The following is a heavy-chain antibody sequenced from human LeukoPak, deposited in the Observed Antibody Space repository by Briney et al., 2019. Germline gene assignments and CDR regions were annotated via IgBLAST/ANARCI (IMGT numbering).Heavy chain of an antibody. CDR1: GDSISSGDYY. J-gene: IGHJ5*02. CDR2: IYDSGST. V-gene: IGHV4-30-4*08. CDR3: ASFDFWSGYFDP. D-gene: IGHD3-3*01. Sequence: PSQTLSLTCTVSGDSISSGDYYWSWIRQPPGKGLEWIGYIYDSGSTYYNPSLKSRVTISADTSKNQFSLKLSSVTAADTAVYYCASFDFWSGYFDPWGQGTLVTVSS.